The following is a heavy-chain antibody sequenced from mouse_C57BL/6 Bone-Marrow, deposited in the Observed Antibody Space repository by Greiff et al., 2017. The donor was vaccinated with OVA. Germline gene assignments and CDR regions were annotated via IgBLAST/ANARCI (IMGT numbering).Heavy chain of an antibody. J-gene: IGHJ4*01. CDR2: IDPETGGT. Sequence: VQLQESGAELVRPGASVTLSCKASGYTFTDYEMHWVKQTPVHGLEWIGAIDPETGGTAYNQKFKGKAILTADKSSSTAYMQLSSLTSEDSAVYYCALIPYYAMDYWGQGTSVTVSS. V-gene: IGHV1-15*01. CDR1: GYTFTDYE. CDR3: ALIPYYAMDY.